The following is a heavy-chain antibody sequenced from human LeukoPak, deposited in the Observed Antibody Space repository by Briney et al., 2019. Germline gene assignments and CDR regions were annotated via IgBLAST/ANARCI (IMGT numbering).Heavy chain of an antibody. CDR1: VFNFSSYA. CDR2: TSGSGGRT. D-gene: IGHD6-6*01. CDR3: AKDQPSIAARPPS. V-gene: IGHV3-23*01. Sequence: PGGSLRLSCGASVFNFSSYAMSWVRQAPGKGLELVSATSGSGGRTYYADSVKGRYNISRDDPKNTVDLQMDSLRDDDMVVYYCAKDQPSIAARPPSWGQGTLVTVSS. J-gene: IGHJ5*02.